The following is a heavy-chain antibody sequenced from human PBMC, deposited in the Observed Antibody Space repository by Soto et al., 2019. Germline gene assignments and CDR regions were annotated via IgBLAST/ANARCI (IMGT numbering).Heavy chain of an antibody. CDR1: GFTFSSYG. Sequence: PGGSLRLSCAASGFTFSSYGMHWVRQAPGKGLEWVAVISYDGSNKYYADSVKGRFTISRDNSKNTLYLQMNSLRAEDTAVYYCAKAGGRSSRTEGRPYYFDYWGQGTLVTVSS. D-gene: IGHD6-13*01. V-gene: IGHV3-30*18. J-gene: IGHJ4*02. CDR2: ISYDGSNK. CDR3: AKAGGRSSRTEGRPYYFDY.